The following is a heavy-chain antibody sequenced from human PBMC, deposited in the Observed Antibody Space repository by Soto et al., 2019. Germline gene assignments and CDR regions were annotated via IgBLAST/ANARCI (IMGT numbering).Heavy chain of an antibody. CDR1: GFAFTNYG. CDR2: ISNDGSKK. J-gene: IGHJ4*02. V-gene: IGHV3-30*03. Sequence: QVQVVESGGGVVQPGTSLRLSCPASGFAFTNYGIHWVRQAPGKGLEWVAHISNDGSKKFYGDCVKGRFTISRDNSENTVYLQMTSLRPDDTAVFYCARDVAMPTGLGLGYWGQGTLVTVSS. CDR3: ARDVAMPTGLGLGY. D-gene: IGHD6-19*01.